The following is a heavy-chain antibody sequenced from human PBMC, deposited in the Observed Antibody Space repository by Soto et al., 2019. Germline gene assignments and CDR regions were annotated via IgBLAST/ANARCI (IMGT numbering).Heavy chain of an antibody. D-gene: IGHD6-19*01. Sequence: SVKVSCKASGGTFSSYAISWVRQAPGQGLEWMGGIIPIFGTANYAQKFQGRVTITADESTSTAYMELSSLRSEDTAAYYCARQPNSSGWYHKLYWYFDLWGRGTLVTVSS. CDR3: ARQPNSSGWYHKLYWYFDL. CDR1: GGTFSSYA. CDR2: IIPIFGTA. V-gene: IGHV1-69*13. J-gene: IGHJ2*01.